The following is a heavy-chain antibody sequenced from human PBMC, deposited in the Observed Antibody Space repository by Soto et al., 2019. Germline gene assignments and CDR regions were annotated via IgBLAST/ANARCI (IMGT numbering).Heavy chain of an antibody. CDR3: AKDDGYSYGLGY. CDR2: TSYDGTQK. J-gene: IGHJ4*02. D-gene: IGHD5-18*01. CDR1: GFTFSSYG. V-gene: IGHV3-30*18. Sequence: QVQLVESGGGVVQPGRSLRLSRAASGFTFSSYGMHWVRQATGKGLEWVAVTSYDGTQKYYVDSVKGRFTISRDNSENTLYLQMNSLRGEDTAVYYCAKDDGYSYGLGYWGQGPLVTVSS.